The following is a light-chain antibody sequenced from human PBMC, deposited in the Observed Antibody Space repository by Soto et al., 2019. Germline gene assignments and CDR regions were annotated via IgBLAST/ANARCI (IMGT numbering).Light chain of an antibody. V-gene: IGKV3-20*01. CDR3: QKYDGSPRT. CDR2: GES. J-gene: IGKJ1*01. CDR1: QSVSSSY. Sequence: EIVMTQSPATLSVSPGERATIYCXASQSVSSSYLAWYQQKTGQAPRIXIYGESSRATGIPDRFSGSGSGTDLTLTITRLGPEDFAVYYCQKYDGSPRTCGQGTKVDIK.